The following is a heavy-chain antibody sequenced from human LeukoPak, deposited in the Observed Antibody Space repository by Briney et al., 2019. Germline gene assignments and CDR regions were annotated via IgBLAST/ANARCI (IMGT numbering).Heavy chain of an antibody. CDR2: IYTSGST. V-gene: IGHV4-61*02. Sequence: PSETLSLTCTVSGGSISSGSYYWSWIRQPAGRGLEWIVRIYTSGSTNYNPSLKSRVTISVDTSENQFSLKLSSVTAADTAVYYCARGGPALFDYWGQGTLVTVSS. CDR3: ARGGPALFDY. CDR1: GGSISSGSYY. J-gene: IGHJ4*02. D-gene: IGHD6-25*01.